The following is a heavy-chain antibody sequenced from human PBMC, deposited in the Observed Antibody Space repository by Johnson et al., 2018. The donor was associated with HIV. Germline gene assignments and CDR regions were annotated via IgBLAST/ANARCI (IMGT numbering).Heavy chain of an antibody. J-gene: IGHJ3*02. CDR1: GFTFSSFA. CDR3: AKDRVVTNDAFDI. V-gene: IGHV3-23*04. D-gene: IGHD2-21*02. CDR2: ISGRGGST. Sequence: VQLVESGGGLVQPGGSLRLSCAASGFTFSSFAMSWVRQAPGKGLEWVSAISGRGGSTYYADSVKGRFTISRYNSKNTLYLQMNSLRAEDTAVYYCAKDRVVTNDAFDIWGQGTMVTVSS.